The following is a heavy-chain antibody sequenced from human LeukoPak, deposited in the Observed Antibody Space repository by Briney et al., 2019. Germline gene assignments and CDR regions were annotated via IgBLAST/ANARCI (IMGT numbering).Heavy chain of an antibody. J-gene: IGHJ6*02. V-gene: IGHV3-23*01. CDR1: GVSFSSHS. D-gene: IGHD2-21*01. Sequence: PAGSLRLSCAASGVSFSSHSMTWVLQAPAKGLLWVSRISVSGGSAYYAQSVKGRFTISRDNSKNTLYLQMNSLRGEDTAVYYCAKAQCGSECYCNMDVWGQGTTVTASS. CDR3: AKAQCGSECYCNMDV. CDR2: ISVSGGSA.